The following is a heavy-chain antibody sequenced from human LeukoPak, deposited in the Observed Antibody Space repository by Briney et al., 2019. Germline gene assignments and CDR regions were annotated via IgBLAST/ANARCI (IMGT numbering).Heavy chain of an antibody. J-gene: IGHJ4*02. CDR1: GFTFTNHG. Sequence: GGSLRLSCAVSGFTFTNHGMLWVRQAPGKGLEWVAFIRYDGSHNYYADSVKGRFTISRDISKNTLFLQMNSLRPEDTAVYYCAKDKGGARIYFDSWGQGTLVTVSS. V-gene: IGHV3-30*02. CDR3: AKDKGGARIYFDS. D-gene: IGHD1-26*01. CDR2: IRYDGSHN.